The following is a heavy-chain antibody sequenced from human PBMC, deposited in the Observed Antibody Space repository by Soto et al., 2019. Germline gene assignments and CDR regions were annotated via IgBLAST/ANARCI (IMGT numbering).Heavy chain of an antibody. CDR3: ARDRLEDYGDYGWFDP. CDR2: ISSSSRYT. Sequence: GGSLRLSCAASGFTFSDYYMSWIRQAPGKGLEWVSYISSSSRYTNYADSVKGRFTISRDNAKNSLYLQMNSLRAEDTAVYYCARDRLEDYGDYGWFDPWGQGTLVTVSS. V-gene: IGHV3-11*06. CDR1: GFTFSDYY. J-gene: IGHJ5*02. D-gene: IGHD4-17*01.